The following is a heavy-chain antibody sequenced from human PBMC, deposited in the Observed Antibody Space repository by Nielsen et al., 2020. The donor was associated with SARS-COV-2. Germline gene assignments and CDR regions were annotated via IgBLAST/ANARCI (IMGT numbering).Heavy chain of an antibody. D-gene: IGHD3-3*01. V-gene: IGHV3-9*01. CDR2: ISWNSGSI. Sequence: SLKISCAASGFTFDDYAMHWVRQAPGKGLEWVSGISWNSGSIGYADSVKGRFTISRDNAKNSLYLQMNSLRAGDTAVYYCARGVTYDFWSGYWFDPWGQGTLVTVSS. CDR3: ARGVTYDFWSGYWFDP. J-gene: IGHJ5*02. CDR1: GFTFDDYA.